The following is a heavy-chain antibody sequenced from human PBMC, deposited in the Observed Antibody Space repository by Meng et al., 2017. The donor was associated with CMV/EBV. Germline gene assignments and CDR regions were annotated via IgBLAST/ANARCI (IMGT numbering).Heavy chain of an antibody. CDR1: GYTFTSYG. Sequence: QVQLWQSGAEVKEPGASVKVSCKASGYTFTSYGSSWVRQAPGQGLEWMGWISAYNGNTNYAQKLQSGVTMTTDTSTSTAYMELRSLRSDDTAVYYCARGGRYYYDSSGYCDYWGQGTLVTVSS. V-gene: IGHV1-18*01. CDR2: ISAYNGNT. CDR3: ARGGRYYYDSSGYCDY. J-gene: IGHJ4*02. D-gene: IGHD3-22*01.